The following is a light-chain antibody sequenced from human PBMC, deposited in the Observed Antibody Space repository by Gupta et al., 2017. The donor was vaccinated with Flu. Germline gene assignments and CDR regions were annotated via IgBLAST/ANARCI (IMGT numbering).Light chain of an antibody. J-gene: IGKJ4*01. CDR2: LGS. CDR3: MQALQTPLT. V-gene: IGKV2-28*01. Sequence: ISCRSSQGLLDSSGYNYLDGYVQKPGQSPQLLILLGSNRAPGVPDRFSGSGSGTVFTLKISRVEADDVGTYYCMQALQTPLTFGGGTKVEI. CDR1: QGLLDSSGYNY.